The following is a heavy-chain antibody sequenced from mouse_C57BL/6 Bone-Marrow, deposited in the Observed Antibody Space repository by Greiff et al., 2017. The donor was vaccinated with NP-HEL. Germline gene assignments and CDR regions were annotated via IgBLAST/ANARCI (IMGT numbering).Heavy chain of an antibody. CDR1: GYTFTSYW. V-gene: IGHV1-7*01. J-gene: IGHJ1*03. CDR2: INPSSGYT. CDR3: ARSGTGWYFDV. Sequence: QVHVKQSGAELAKPGASVKLSCKASGYTFTSYWMHWVKQRPGQGLEWIGYINPSSGYTKYNQKFKDKATLTADKSSSTAYMQLSSLTYEDSAVYYCARSGTGWYFDVWGTGTTVTVSS. D-gene: IGHD4-1*01.